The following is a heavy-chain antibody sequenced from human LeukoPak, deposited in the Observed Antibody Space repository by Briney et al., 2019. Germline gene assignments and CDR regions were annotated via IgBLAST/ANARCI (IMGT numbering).Heavy chain of an antibody. V-gene: IGHV1-69*10. CDR3: ASQDSSGYYLIDY. CDR1: GGIFSSYA. D-gene: IGHD3-22*01. CDR2: ITPILGIA. J-gene: IGHJ4*02. Sequence: GASVKVSCKASGGIFSSYALSWVRQAPGQGLEWIGGITPILGIANYAQDLQGRVTITADKSTNTAYMELSSLRSEDTAVYYCASQDSSGYYLIDYWGQGTLVTVSS.